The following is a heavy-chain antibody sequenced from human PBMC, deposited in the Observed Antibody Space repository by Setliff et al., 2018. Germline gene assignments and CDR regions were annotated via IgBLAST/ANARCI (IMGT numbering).Heavy chain of an antibody. CDR3: ARLALTGYDTSGYYYALDYYYYMDV. Sequence: GESLKISCAASGFTFSSYSMNWVRQAPGKGLEWVSSISSSSSYIYYADSVKGRFTISRDNAKNSLYLQMNSLRAEDTAVYFCARLALTGYDTSGYYYALDYYYYMDVWGKGTTVTVSS. CDR2: ISSSSSYI. D-gene: IGHD3-22*01. CDR1: GFTFSSYS. J-gene: IGHJ6*03. V-gene: IGHV3-21*01.